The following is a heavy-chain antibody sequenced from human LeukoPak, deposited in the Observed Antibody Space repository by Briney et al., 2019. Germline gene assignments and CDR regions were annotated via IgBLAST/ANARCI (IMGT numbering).Heavy chain of an antibody. J-gene: IGHJ4*02. D-gene: IGHD1-7*01. CDR2: ISYDGTDE. CDR3: ARGGLVTGTKYALEY. V-gene: IGHV3-30*01. CDR1: GFIFSYHA. Sequence: PGGSLRLSCTASGFIFSYHATHWVRQAPGKGLEWVAIISYDGTDENFADSVEGRFTISRDNSMNTLYLQMNSLRPEDTAVYFCARGGLVTGTKYALEYWGQGTLVTVSS.